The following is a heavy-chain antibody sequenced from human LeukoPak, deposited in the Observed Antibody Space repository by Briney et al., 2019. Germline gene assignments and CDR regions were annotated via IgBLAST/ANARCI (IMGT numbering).Heavy chain of an antibody. J-gene: IGHJ6*04. CDR2: IYHSGST. V-gene: IGHV4-4*02. Sequence: SGTLSLTCAVSGGSISSSNWWSWVRQPPGKGLEWIGEIYHSGSTNYNPSLKSRVTISVDKSKNQFSLKLSSVTAADTAVYYRARVDYGSGSPPLYGMDVWGKGTTVTVSS. CDR3: ARVDYGSGSPPLYGMDV. D-gene: IGHD3-10*01. CDR1: GGSISSSNW.